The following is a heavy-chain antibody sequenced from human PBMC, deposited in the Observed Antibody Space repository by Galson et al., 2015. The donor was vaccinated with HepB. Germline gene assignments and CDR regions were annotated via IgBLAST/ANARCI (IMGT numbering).Heavy chain of an antibody. CDR3: AREGQLKRVRLGESLSHGLDV. CDR1: GFAFSRYR. V-gene: IGHV3-21*01. D-gene: IGHD3-16*01. Sequence: SLRLSCAASGFAFSRYRMNWVRQAPGKGLEWISDITGDSSYIYYADSVKGRFTISRDNAKNALYLQMYSLRAEDTAVYYCAREGQLKRVRLGESLSHGLDVWGQGTMVTVSS. J-gene: IGHJ3*01. CDR2: ITGDSSYI.